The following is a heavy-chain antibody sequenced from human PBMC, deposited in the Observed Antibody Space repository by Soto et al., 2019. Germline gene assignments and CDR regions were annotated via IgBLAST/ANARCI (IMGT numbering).Heavy chain of an antibody. CDR2: VYYSGST. CDR3: ARHGQLYNSGWYLNWFDP. J-gene: IGHJ5*02. D-gene: IGHD6-19*01. Sequence: SETLSLTCTVSGGSISISTYYWGWLRQPPGKGLEWIGSVYYSGSTYYNPSLKSRVTISVDTSKNQFSLKLSSVTAADTAVYYCARHGQLYNSGWYLNWFDPWGQGTLVTVSS. CDR1: GGSISISTYY. V-gene: IGHV4-39*01.